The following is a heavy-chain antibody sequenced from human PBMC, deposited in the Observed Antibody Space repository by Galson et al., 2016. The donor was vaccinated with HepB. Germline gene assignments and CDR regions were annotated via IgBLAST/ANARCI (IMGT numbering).Heavy chain of an antibody. Sequence: SLRLSCAASGVICSNYAMSWVRQAPGKGLEWVSTITGRGDSAYYADSVKGRSSISRDNSQNTLFLQMNSLRAEDTALYYCAKHAEPYYYYAMDVWGQGTTVTVSS. J-gene: IGHJ6*02. D-gene: IGHD1-14*01. V-gene: IGHV3-23*01. CDR2: ITGRGDSA. CDR3: AKHAEPYYYYAMDV. CDR1: GVICSNYA.